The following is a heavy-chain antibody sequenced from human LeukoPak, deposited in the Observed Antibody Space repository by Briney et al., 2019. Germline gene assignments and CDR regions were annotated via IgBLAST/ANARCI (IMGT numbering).Heavy chain of an antibody. CDR3: ARDYTGKYTIDC. J-gene: IGHJ4*02. CDR1: GCTFSAYS. D-gene: IGHD1-26*01. V-gene: IGHV3-48*01. CDR2: ISGGGGTI. Sequence: PGGSLRLSCAASGCTFSAYSMNWVRQAPGKGLEWVSFISGGGGTIYYADSVKGRFTISRDNYKDTLYLQMNSLRAEDTAVYYCARDYTGKYTIDCWGQGTLVTVSS.